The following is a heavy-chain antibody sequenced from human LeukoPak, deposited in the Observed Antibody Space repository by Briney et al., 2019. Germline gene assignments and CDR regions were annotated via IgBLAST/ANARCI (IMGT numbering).Heavy chain of an antibody. V-gene: IGHV3-30-3*01. CDR2: ISYDGSNK. D-gene: IGHD3-10*01. J-gene: IGHJ4*02. CDR1: GFTFSSYA. Sequence: GGSLRLSCAASGFTFSSYAMHWVRQAPGKGLEWVAVISYDGSNKYYADSVKGRFTISRDNSKSTLYLQMNSLRAEDTAVYYCARDKLRGSGSYSPADYWGQGTLVTVSS. CDR3: ARDKLRGSGSYSPADY.